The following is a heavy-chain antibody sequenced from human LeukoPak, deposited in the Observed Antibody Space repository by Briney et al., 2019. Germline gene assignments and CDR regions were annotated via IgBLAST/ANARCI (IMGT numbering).Heavy chain of an antibody. J-gene: IGHJ4*02. D-gene: IGHD6-13*01. V-gene: IGHV3-23*01. Sequence: GGSLRLSCAASGFTFSSYAMSWVRQAPGKGLEWVSAISGSGGSTYYADSVKGRFTISRDNSKNTLYLQMNSLRAEDTAVYYRAKDHSSSSWNFDYWGQGTLVTVSS. CDR3: AKDHSSSSWNFDY. CDR1: GFTFSSYA. CDR2: ISGSGGST.